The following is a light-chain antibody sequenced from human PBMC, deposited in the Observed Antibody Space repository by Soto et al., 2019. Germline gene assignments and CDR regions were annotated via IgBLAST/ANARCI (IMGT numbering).Light chain of an antibody. CDR2: GAS. CDR3: HHYGRSPGT. Sequence: ESVLTQSPGTLSLSPGERATLSCRASQSVSSSYLAWYQQKPGQAPRLLIYGASTRATGIPDRFSGSGSGTDFTLTISRLEPEDSAVYYCHHYGRSPGTFGQGTKVDIK. CDR1: QSVSSSY. V-gene: IGKV3-20*01. J-gene: IGKJ1*01.